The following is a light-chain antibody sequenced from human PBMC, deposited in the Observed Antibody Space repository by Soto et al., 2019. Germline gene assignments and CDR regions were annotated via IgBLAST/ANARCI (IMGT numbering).Light chain of an antibody. J-gene: IGKJ2*01. V-gene: IGKV1-33*01. CDR2: DAS. Sequence: DIQMTQSPSSLSASVGDRVTITCQASQDISNYLNWYQQKPGKAPKLLIDDASNLETGIPSSFSGSGSGTDFTFTISSLQPEDIATYYCQQYDNLPYTFGQGTKLEIK. CDR1: QDISNY. CDR3: QQYDNLPYT.